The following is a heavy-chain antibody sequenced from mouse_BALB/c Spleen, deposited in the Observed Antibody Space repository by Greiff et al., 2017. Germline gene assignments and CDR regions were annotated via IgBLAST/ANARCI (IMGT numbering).Heavy chain of an antibody. Sequence: VQLKESGPGLVKPSQSLSLTCTVTGYSITSDYAWNWIRQFPGNKLEWMGYISYSGSTSYNPSLKSRISITRDTSKNQFFLQLNSVTTEDTATYYCARFGITWYFDVWGAGTTVTVSS. CDR2: ISYSGST. CDR3: ARFGITWYFDV. D-gene: IGHD1-1*01. J-gene: IGHJ1*01. V-gene: IGHV3-2*02. CDR1: GYSITSDYA.